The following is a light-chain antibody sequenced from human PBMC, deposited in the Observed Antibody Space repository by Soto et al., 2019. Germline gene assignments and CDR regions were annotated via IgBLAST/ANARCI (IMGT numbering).Light chain of an antibody. CDR1: QSVSSSY. V-gene: IGKV3-20*01. CDR3: QQYGSSPYT. J-gene: IGKJ2*01. CDR2: GAS. Sequence: EIVLTQSPGTLSLSPGERATLSCRASQSVSSSYLAWYQQKPGQAPRLLIYGASSRATGIPDRFSGSGSGPDFTLTISRLEPEEFAVYYCQQYGSSPYTFGQGTKLEIK.